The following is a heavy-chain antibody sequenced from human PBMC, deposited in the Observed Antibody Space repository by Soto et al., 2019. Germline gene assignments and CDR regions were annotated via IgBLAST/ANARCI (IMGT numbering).Heavy chain of an antibody. Sequence: PGGSLRLSCAASGFTFSSYAMSWVRQAPGKGLEWVSAISGDGGTTHYADSVKGRFTISRDKSKNTLYLQMNSLRADDTAVYYCAKRGIIGTPYYYYFYMDVWGKGTTVTVSS. V-gene: IGHV3-23*01. D-gene: IGHD1-7*01. CDR2: ISGDGGTT. J-gene: IGHJ6*03. CDR1: GFTFSSYA. CDR3: AKRGIIGTPYYYYFYMDV.